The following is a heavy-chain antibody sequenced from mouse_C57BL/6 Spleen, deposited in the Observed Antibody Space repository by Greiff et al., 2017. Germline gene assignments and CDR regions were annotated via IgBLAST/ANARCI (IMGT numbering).Heavy chain of an antibody. Sequence: VHLVESGPGLVAPSQSLSITCTVSGFSLTSYAISWVRQPPGKGLEWLGVIWTGGGTNYNSALKSRLSISKDNSKSQVFLKMNSLQTDDTARYYCAKGRDSSGYGYYAMDYWGQGTSVTVSS. V-gene: IGHV2-9-1*01. D-gene: IGHD3-2*02. J-gene: IGHJ4*01. CDR3: AKGRDSSGYGYYAMDY. CDR2: IWTGGGT. CDR1: GFSLTSYA.